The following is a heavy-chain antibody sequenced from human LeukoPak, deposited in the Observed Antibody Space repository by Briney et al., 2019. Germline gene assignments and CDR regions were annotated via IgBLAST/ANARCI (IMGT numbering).Heavy chain of an antibody. V-gene: IGHV1-46*01. J-gene: IGHJ4*02. Sequence: ASVKVSCKASGYTFTSYYMHWVRQAPGQGLEWMGIINPSGGSTSYAQKFQGRVTMTRDMSTSTVYMELSSLRSEDTAVYYCARDWHPGMYSYGGEFDYWGQGTLVTVSS. CDR1: GYTFTSYY. D-gene: IGHD5-18*01. CDR2: INPSGGST. CDR3: ARDWHPGMYSYGGEFDY.